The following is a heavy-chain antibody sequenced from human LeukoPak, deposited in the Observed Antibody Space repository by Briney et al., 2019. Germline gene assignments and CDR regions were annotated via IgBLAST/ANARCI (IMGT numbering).Heavy chain of an antibody. Sequence: GGSLRLSCAASGFTINYAMTWVRQAPGKGLEWVSSISHTGGHTYYADPVKGRFTISRDNSKNTLYLHMDSLRADDTAVYYCAKDGRVATPYLYYFDYWGRGTLVTVSS. CDR1: GFTINYA. D-gene: IGHD4-23*01. J-gene: IGHJ4*02. CDR3: AKDGRVATPYLYYFDY. V-gene: IGHV3-23*01. CDR2: ISHTGGHT.